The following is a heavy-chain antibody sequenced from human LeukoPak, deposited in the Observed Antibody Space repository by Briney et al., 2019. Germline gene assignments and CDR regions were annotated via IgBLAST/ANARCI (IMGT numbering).Heavy chain of an antibody. CDR2: ISYDGSNK. Sequence: GGSLGLSCAASGFTFSSYAMHWVRQAPGKGLEWVAVISYDGSNKYYADSVKGRFTISRDNSKNTLYLQMNSLRAEDTAVYYCARTYCSSTSCHEYYFDYWGQGTLVTVSS. J-gene: IGHJ4*02. D-gene: IGHD2-2*01. V-gene: IGHV3-30*04. CDR3: ARTYCSSTSCHEYYFDY. CDR1: GFTFSSYA.